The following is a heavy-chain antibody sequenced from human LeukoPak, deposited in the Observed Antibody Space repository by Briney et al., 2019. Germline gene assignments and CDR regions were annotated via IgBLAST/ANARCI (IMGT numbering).Heavy chain of an antibody. D-gene: IGHD3-10*01. V-gene: IGHV4-61*02. CDR3: ARVGSDYYGSGSYYTHYYMDV. J-gene: IGHJ6*03. Sequence: SQTLSLTCTASGGSISSGSYYWSWIRQPAGKGLEWIGRIYTSGSTNYNPSLKSRVTISVDTSKNQFSLKLSSVTAADTAVYYCARVGSDYYGSGSYYTHYYMDVWGKGTTVTVSS. CDR1: GGSISSGSYY. CDR2: IYTSGST.